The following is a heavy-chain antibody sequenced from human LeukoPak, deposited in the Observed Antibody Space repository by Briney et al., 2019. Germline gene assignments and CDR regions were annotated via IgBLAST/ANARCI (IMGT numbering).Heavy chain of an antibody. CDR1: GFTFSSYG. CDR2: IISIISTI. V-gene: IGHV3-48*01. D-gene: IGHD3-9*01. CDR3: ARGPYYDILSPRSIYYYGMDV. J-gene: IGHJ6*02. Sequence: GGSVKLSCTASGFTFSSYGMNWVRQAPGKGLEWVANIISIISTINYADSVKGRFTITRDNAKNSLYLQMNSLRAEDTAVYYCARGPYYDILSPRSIYYYGMDVWGQGTTVTVSS.